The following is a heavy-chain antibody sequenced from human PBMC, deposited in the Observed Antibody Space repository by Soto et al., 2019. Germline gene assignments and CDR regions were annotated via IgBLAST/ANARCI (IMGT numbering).Heavy chain of an antibody. CDR2: MNPNSGNT. Sequence: ASVKVSCKASGYTFTRYDINCVRQATGQGLEWMGWMNPNSGNTGYAQRFQGRVTMTRNTSISTAYMELSSLRSEDTAVYYCARGSSTVPSDYWGQGTLVTVSS. J-gene: IGHJ4*02. D-gene: IGHD4-4*01. CDR1: GYTFTRYD. V-gene: IGHV1-8*01. CDR3: ARGSSTVPSDY.